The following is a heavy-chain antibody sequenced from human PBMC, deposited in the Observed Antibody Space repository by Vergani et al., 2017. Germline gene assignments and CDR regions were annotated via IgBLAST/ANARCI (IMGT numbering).Heavy chain of an antibody. CDR1: GYTFTSYA. CDR2: SNAGNGNT. Sequence: QVQLVQSGAEVKKPGASVKVSCKASGYTFTSYAMHWVRQAPGQRLEWMGWSNAGNGNTKYSQKFQGRVTITRDTSAGTAYMGLSSLGAEDTAVYYCAEDRDRRSVVPTPDYWGQGTLVTVSS. V-gene: IGHV1-3*01. J-gene: IGHJ4*02. D-gene: IGHD1-14*01. CDR3: AEDRDRRSVVPTPDY.